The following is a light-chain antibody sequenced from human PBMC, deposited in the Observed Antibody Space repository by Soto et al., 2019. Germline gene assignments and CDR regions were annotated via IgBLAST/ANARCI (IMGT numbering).Light chain of an antibody. V-gene: IGLV2-14*01. CDR3: SSFTSTSTQV. J-gene: IGLJ3*02. CDR2: EVN. Sequence: QSALTQPASGCGSLGQSITISCTGTSSDVGGYNYVSWYQQHPGKAPKLMVFEVNNRPSGVSDRFSGSKSCNTAALTISGRQAEDEAYYYCSSFTSTSTQVLGGGTKLTVL. CDR1: SSDVGGYNY.